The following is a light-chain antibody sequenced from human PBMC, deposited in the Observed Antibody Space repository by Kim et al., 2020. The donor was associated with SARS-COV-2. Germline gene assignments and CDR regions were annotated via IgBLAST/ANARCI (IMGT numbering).Light chain of an antibody. CDR2: GAS. J-gene: IGKJ1*01. Sequence: EIVLTQSPGTLSLSPGERATLSCRASQSVSSSYLAWYQQKPGQAPRLLIYGASSRVTGIPDRFSDSGSGTDFTLTISRLEPEDFAVYYCQQYVTFGQGTKVDIK. CDR3: QQYVT. CDR1: QSVSSSY. V-gene: IGKV3-20*01.